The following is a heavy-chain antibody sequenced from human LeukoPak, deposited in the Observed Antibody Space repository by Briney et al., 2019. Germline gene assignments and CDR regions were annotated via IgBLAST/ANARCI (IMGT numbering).Heavy chain of an antibody. J-gene: IGHJ2*01. D-gene: IGHD3-22*01. CDR1: GYTFTSFG. CDR3: ARFYDSSGVDWYFDL. V-gene: IGHV1-18*01. CDR2: IGSYEGNT. Sequence: ASVVVSCKTSGYTFTSFGLTWVRQAPGQGLEWMGWIGSYEGNTNYAQKLQGRVTMTTDTSTSTAYMELRSLRSDDTAVYYCARFYDSSGVDWYFDLWGRGTLVTVSS.